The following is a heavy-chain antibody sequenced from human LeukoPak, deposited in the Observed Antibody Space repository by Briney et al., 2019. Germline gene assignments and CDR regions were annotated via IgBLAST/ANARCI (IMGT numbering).Heavy chain of an antibody. CDR1: GFTFSTSW. CDR3: ARDYGGLRTLDY. D-gene: IGHD4-23*01. CDR2: INTDGSDT. Sequence: PGGSLRLSCATSGFTFSTSWMHWVRQAPGKGLVWVSHINTDGSDTNYADSVKGRFTISRDNSKNTLYLQMNSLRAEDTAVYYCARDYGGLRTLDYWGQGTLVTVSS. V-gene: IGHV3-74*01. J-gene: IGHJ4*02.